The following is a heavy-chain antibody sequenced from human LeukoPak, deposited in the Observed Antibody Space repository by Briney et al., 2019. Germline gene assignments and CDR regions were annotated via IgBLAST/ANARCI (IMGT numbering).Heavy chain of an antibody. V-gene: IGHV3-21*01. CDR1: GFTFSSYG. Sequence: GGSLGLSCAASGFTFSSYGMNWVRQAPGKGLEWVSSISSSSSYIYYADSVKGRFTISRDNAKNSLYLQMNSLRAEDTAVYYCARDPVDTAMPTGMDVWGQGTTVTVSS. CDR2: ISSSSSYI. J-gene: IGHJ6*02. CDR3: ARDPVDTAMPTGMDV. D-gene: IGHD5-18*01.